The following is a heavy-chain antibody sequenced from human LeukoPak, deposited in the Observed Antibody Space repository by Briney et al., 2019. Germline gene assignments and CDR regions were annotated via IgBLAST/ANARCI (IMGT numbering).Heavy chain of an antibody. Sequence: GSLRLSCAASGFTFSSYWMHWVRQAPGKGLVWVSRINSDGSSTSYADSVKGRFTISRDNAKNTLYLQMNSLRAEDTAVYYCARDGPLDSGSYFHAFDIRGQGTMVTVSS. D-gene: IGHD1-26*01. V-gene: IGHV3-74*01. CDR1: GFTFSSYW. CDR2: INSDGSST. J-gene: IGHJ3*02. CDR3: ARDGPLDSGSYFHAFDI.